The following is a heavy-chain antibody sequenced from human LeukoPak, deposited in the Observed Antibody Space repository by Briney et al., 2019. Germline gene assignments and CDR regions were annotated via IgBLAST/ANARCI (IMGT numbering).Heavy chain of an antibody. CDR3: ARDRGDYYGSGSHHNVWFDP. D-gene: IGHD3-10*01. J-gene: IGHJ5*02. V-gene: IGHV1-18*01. Sequence: ASVKVSCKASGYTFTSYGISWVRQAPGQGLEWMGWISAYNGNTDYAQKLQGRVTMTTDTSTSTAYMELRSLRSDDTAVYYCARDRGDYYGSGSHHNVWFDPWGQGTLVTVSS. CDR2: ISAYNGNT. CDR1: GYTFTSYG.